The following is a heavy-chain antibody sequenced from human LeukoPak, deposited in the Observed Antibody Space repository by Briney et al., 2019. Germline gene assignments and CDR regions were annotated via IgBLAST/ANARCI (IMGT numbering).Heavy chain of an antibody. CDR2: ISSSSSTI. J-gene: IGHJ4*02. CDR1: GLTFSSYS. D-gene: IGHD6-19*01. CDR3: ARDDKIAVAGIIGY. Sequence: GGSLRLSCAASGLTFSSYSMNWVRQAPGKGLEWVSYISSSSSTIYYADSVKGRFTTSRDNAKNSLYLQMNSLRAEDTAVYYCARDDKIAVAGIIGYWGQGTLVTVSS. V-gene: IGHV3-48*01.